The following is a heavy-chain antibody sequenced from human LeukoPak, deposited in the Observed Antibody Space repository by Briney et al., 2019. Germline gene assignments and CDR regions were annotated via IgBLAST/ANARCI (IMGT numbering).Heavy chain of an antibody. CDR2: ISGSGGST. Sequence: GGSLRLSCAASGFTFSSYAMSWVRQAPGKGLEWVSAISGSGGSTYYADSVKGRFTISRDNSKNTLYLQMNSLRAEDTAVYYCAKGVPHYYYDSSGYDYWGQGTLVTVSS. D-gene: IGHD3-22*01. J-gene: IGHJ4*02. CDR3: AKGVPHYYYDSSGYDY. V-gene: IGHV3-23*01. CDR1: GFTFSSYA.